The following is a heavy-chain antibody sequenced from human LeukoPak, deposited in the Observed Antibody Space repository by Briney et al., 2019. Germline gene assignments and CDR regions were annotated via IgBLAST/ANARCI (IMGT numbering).Heavy chain of an antibody. D-gene: IGHD3-22*01. J-gene: IGHJ4*02. CDR1: GFTLSSYA. CDR2: LSASGGYT. Sequence: GGSLRLSCAASGFTLSSYAMNWVRQAPGKGLEWVSGLSASGGYTYYADSVKGRFTISRDNSKNTLYLQMNSLRVEDTAVYYCAKDRLPLSSAYYYVPFDYWGQGTLVTVSS. V-gene: IGHV3-23*01. CDR3: AKDRLPLSSAYYYVPFDY.